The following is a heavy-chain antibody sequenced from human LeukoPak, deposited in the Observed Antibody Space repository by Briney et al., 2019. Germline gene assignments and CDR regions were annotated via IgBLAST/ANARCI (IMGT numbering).Heavy chain of an antibody. CDR1: GGSVSSGSYY. Sequence: SETLSLTCTVSGGSVSSGSYYWSWIRQPPGKGLEWIGYIYYSGSTNYNPSLKSRVTISVDTSKNQLSLKLNSVTAADTAVYYCARAYYYGSGSMDYWGQGTLVTVSS. J-gene: IGHJ4*02. CDR3: ARAYYYGSGSMDY. CDR2: IYYSGST. V-gene: IGHV4-61*01. D-gene: IGHD3-10*01.